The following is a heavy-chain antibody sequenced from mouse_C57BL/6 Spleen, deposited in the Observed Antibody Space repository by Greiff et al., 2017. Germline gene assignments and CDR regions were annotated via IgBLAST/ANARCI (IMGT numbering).Heavy chain of an antibody. CDR1: GFSLTSYG. Sequence: QVQLQQSGPGLVQPSQSLSITCTVSGFSLTSYGVHWVRQSPGKGLEWLGVIWSGGSTDYNAAFISRLSISKDNSKSQVFFKMNSLQADDTAIYYCARKAKEYYYGSSYPDVGGTGTTVTVSS. CDR3: ARKAKEYYYGSSYPDV. J-gene: IGHJ1*03. CDR2: IWSGGST. V-gene: IGHV2-2*01. D-gene: IGHD1-1*01.